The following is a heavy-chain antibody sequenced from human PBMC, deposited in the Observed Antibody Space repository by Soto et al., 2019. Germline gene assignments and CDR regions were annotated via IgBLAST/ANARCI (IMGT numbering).Heavy chain of an antibody. CDR2: ISYDGSNK. V-gene: IGHV3-30*18. CDR3: AKDQVPPYYYYYYGMDV. J-gene: IGHJ6*02. Sequence: SLRLSCAASGFTFSSYGMHWVRQAPGKGLEWVAVISYDGSNKYYADSVKGRFTISRDNSKNTLYLQMNSLRAEDTAVYYCAKDQVPPYYYYYYGMDVWGQGTTVTVSS. CDR1: GFTFSSYG. D-gene: IGHD1-1*01.